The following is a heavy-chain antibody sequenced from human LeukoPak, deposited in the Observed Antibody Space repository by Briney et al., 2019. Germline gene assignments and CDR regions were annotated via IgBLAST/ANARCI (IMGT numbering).Heavy chain of an antibody. D-gene: IGHD5-18*01. CDR3: AKDRGYSHGFDY. CDR1: GFTFSSYG. V-gene: IGHV3-30*18. J-gene: IGHJ4*02. CDR2: ISYDGSGN. Sequence: GGSLRLSCAASGFTFSSYGMHWVRQAPGQGQDWVAGISYDGSGNDYVDSVQGRFTISRDNSNNTLYLQMNSLIAEYKTVYYCAKDRGYSHGFDYWGQGTLVTVSS.